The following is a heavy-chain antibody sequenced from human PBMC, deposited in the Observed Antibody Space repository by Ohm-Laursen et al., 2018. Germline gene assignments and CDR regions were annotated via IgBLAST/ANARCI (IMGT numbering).Heavy chain of an antibody. CDR2: ISGSGDDT. V-gene: IGHV3-23*01. D-gene: IGHD6-13*01. Sequence: GSLRLSCTASGFIFSSFAMTWVRQAPGKGLEWVSVISGSGDDTYYTDSVKGRFTVSRDISNNTVYLHMDNLGAEDTAVYYCAKDPYSRVYWGQGTLVTVSS. J-gene: IGHJ4*02. CDR1: GFIFSSFA. CDR3: AKDPYSRVY.